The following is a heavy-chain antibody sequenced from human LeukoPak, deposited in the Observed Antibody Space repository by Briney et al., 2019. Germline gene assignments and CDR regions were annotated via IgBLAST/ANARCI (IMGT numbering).Heavy chain of an antibody. D-gene: IGHD7-27*01. V-gene: IGHV3-7*01. Sequence: AGGSLRFSCAASGFTCSHHWMAWVRQAQGKGLEWVAIIRPDANDGSYVDSVRGRFTISRDNAKNSLYLQLNSLRAEDTAVYFCARADWGSIDYWGQGALVTVSS. CDR3: ARADWGSIDY. CDR2: IRPDANDG. J-gene: IGHJ4*02. CDR1: GFTCSHHW.